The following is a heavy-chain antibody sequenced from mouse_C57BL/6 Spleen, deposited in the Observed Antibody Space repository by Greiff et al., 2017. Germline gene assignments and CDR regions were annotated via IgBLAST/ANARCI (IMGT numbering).Heavy chain of an antibody. Sequence: QVQLQQPGAELVKPGASVKLSCKASGYTFTSYWMQWVKQRPGQGLEWIGEIDPSDSYTNYNQKFKGKATLTVDTSSSTAYMQLSSLTSEDSAVYYCARERYYGDYYAMDYWGQGTSVTVSS. V-gene: IGHV1-50*01. CDR1: GYTFTSYW. D-gene: IGHD1-1*01. CDR2: IDPSDSYT. CDR3: ARERYYGDYYAMDY. J-gene: IGHJ4*01.